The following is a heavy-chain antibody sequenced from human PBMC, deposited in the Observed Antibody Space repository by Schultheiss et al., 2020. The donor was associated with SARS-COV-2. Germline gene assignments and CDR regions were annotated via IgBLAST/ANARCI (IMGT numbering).Heavy chain of an antibody. CDR2: ISYDGSNK. CDR1: GFTFSSYG. CDR3: AKDMLYCSGGSCQQAGPYYYYGMDV. V-gene: IGHV3-30*18. D-gene: IGHD2-15*01. J-gene: IGHJ6*02. Sequence: GGSLRLSCAASGFTFSSYGMHWVRQAPGKGLEWVAVISYDGSNKYYADSVKGRFTISRDNAKNTVYLQMNSLRAEDTALYYCAKDMLYCSGGSCQQAGPYYYYGMDVWGQGTTVTVSS.